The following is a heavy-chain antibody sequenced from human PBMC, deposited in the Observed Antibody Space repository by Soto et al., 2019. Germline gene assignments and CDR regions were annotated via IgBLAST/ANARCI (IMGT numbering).Heavy chain of an antibody. CDR1: GYTFSSSA. CDR2: INAGNGNT. Sequence: QVQLVQSGAEVKKPGASVKVSCKASGYTFSSSAMHWVRQAPGQRLEWMGWINAGNGNTKYSQKFQGRVSITRDTSATTVYMEVSSLRSEDTDVYYCAKEGPPSNSKWYWYFDVWGRGTVVTVSS. CDR3: AKEGPPSNSKWYWYFDV. J-gene: IGHJ2*01. D-gene: IGHD6-13*01. V-gene: IGHV1-3*01.